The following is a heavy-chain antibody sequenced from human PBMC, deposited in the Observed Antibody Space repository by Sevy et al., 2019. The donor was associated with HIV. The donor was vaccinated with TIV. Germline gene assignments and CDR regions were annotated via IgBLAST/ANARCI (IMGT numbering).Heavy chain of an antibody. CDR3: ARDYCDIPICYHAFGV. CDR1: GDSVSSNYAA. D-gene: IGHD3-22*01. V-gene: IGHV6-1*01. J-gene: IGHJ3*01. CDR2: TYYRSKWYN. Sequence: QSQTLSLTCGISGDSVSSNYAAWNWIRQSPSRGLEWLGRTYYRSKWYNEYATSVKGRITINPDTSKNQFSLQLNSVTPEDTAMYYCARDYCDIPICYHAFGVWGQGTMVTVSS.